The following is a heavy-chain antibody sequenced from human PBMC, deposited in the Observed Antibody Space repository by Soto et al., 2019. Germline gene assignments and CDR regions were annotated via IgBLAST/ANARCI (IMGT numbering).Heavy chain of an antibody. Sequence: GASVKVSCKTSGGTFSSFAISWVRQAPGQGLEWMGGIIPIFETANYAQKFQGRVTITADEITGTAYMELRSLRSEDTGVYYCARDLEVVVLGVDHYYYYGMDVWDQGTKVTVSS. CDR2: IIPIFETA. CDR3: ARDLEVVVLGVDHYYYYGMDV. CDR1: GGTFSSFA. J-gene: IGHJ6*02. V-gene: IGHV1-69*13. D-gene: IGHD2-15*01.